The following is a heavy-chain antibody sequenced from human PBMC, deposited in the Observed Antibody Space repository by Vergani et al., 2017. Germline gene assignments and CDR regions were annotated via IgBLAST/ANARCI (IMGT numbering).Heavy chain of an antibody. CDR3: ASFNPSVH. D-gene: IGHD1-1*01. CDR2: IYYSGST. J-gene: IGHJ4*02. Sequence: QVQLQESGPGLVKPSETLSLTCAVSGYSISSGYYWGWIRQPPGKGLEWIGYIYYSGSTYYNPSLKSRVTISVDTSKNQFSLKLSSVTAADTAVYYCASFNPSVHWGQGTLVTVSS. CDR1: GYSISSGYY. V-gene: IGHV4-38-2*01.